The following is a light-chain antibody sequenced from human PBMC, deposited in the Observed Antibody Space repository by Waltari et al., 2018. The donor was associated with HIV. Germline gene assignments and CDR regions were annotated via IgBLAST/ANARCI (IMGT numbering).Light chain of an antibody. J-gene: IGKJ4*01. Sequence: DIVMSQSPGTLSVSPGERATLSGKASQTVSGNLDWYQQRPGHSPKLLISTASTRATDTPPIFRGSGSETDFTLTIGSLQSEDFAIYVCQQYQSWPRTFGQGTKVEIK. CDR1: QTVSGN. CDR2: TAS. CDR3: QQYQSWPRT. V-gene: IGKV3D-15*01.